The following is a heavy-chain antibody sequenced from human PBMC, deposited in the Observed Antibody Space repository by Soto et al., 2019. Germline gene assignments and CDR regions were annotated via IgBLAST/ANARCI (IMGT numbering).Heavy chain of an antibody. CDR1: GGTFSSYT. D-gene: IGHD6-13*01. CDR3: AGHSSSWLTGYYFDY. J-gene: IGHJ4*02. Sequence: QVQLVQSGAEVKKPGSSAKVSCKASGGTFSSYTISWVRQAPGQGLEWMGRIIPILGIANYAQNFQGSVTITAAKSTSTGYMGLSSLISEDTAVYYCAGHSSSWLTGYYFDYWGQGTLVTVSS. V-gene: IGHV1-69*02. CDR2: IIPILGIA.